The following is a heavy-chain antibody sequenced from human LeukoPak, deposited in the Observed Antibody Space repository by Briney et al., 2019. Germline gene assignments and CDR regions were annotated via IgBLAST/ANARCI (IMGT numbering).Heavy chain of an antibody. V-gene: IGHV3-30-3*01. D-gene: IGHD3-10*01. CDR1: GFTFSSYA. Sequence: GGSLRLSCAASGFTFSSYAMHWVRQAPGKGLEWVAVISYDGSNKYYADSVKGRFTISRDNSKNTLYLQMNSLRAEDTAVYFCAREEDYYGSGTYLWYFDLWGRGTLVTVSS. CDR3: AREEDYYGSGTYLWYFDL. J-gene: IGHJ2*01. CDR2: ISYDGSNK.